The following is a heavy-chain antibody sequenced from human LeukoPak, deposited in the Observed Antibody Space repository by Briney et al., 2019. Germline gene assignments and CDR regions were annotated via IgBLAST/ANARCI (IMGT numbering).Heavy chain of an antibody. V-gene: IGHV4-61*02. CDR3: ARGGSYPDFDS. Sequence: PSETLSLTCTVSGGAINSGSYHWSWIRQPAGKGLEWIGRIHTSGSTNYNPSLNSRVTISLDTSKNQFSLNLSSVTAADTAVYYCARGGSYPDFDSWGQGTLVTVSS. D-gene: IGHD1-26*01. J-gene: IGHJ4*02. CDR1: GGAINSGSYH. CDR2: IHTSGST.